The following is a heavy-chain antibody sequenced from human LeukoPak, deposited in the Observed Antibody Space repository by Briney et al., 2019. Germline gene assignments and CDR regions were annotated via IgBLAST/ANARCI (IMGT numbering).Heavy chain of an antibody. CDR1: GDSVSSDSYY. V-gene: IGHV4-61*01. Sequence: SETLSLTCTVSGDSVSSDSYYWSWIRQPPGKGLEWIGYIYYSGSTNYNPSLKSRVTISVDTSKNQFSLRLSSVTAADTAVYYCARQRAGPLHYFDYWGQGTLVTVSS. CDR2: IYYSGST. D-gene: IGHD1-26*01. J-gene: IGHJ4*02. CDR3: ARQRAGPLHYFDY.